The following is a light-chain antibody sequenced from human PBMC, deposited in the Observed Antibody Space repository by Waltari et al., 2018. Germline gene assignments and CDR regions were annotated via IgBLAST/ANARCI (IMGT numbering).Light chain of an antibody. Sequence: SYELTQPPSVSVSPGQTASSTCSGDTLGDKYACWYQQKPGQSPVLVIYEDSKRRSGIPERFSGSNSGNTATLTISGTQAMDEADYYCQAWDSSTGGVVFGGGTKLTVL. CDR1: TLGDKY. CDR3: QAWDSSTGGVV. CDR2: EDS. J-gene: IGLJ2*01. V-gene: IGLV3-1*01.